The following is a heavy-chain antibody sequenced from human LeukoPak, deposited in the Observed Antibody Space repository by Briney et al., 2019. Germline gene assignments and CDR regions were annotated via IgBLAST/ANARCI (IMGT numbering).Heavy chain of an antibody. CDR3: ARRTGYNYYYMDV. CDR2: ISAYNGNT. V-gene: IGHV1-18*01. D-gene: IGHD3/OR15-3a*01. Sequence: ASVKVSCKGCGYTFTSYGISWVRQAPGQGREWMGWISAYNGNTNYAQKLQGRVTMTTDTSTRTAYMELRGLRSDDTAVYYCARRTGYNYYYMDVWGQGTTVTVSS. J-gene: IGHJ6*03. CDR1: GYTFTSYG.